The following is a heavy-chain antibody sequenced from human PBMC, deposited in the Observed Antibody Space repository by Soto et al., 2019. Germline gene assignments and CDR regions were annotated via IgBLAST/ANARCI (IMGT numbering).Heavy chain of an antibody. J-gene: IGHJ5*02. D-gene: IGHD3-10*01. CDR2: INTYNGNT. CDR3: ARGVGSGTYYNQYNWFDN. V-gene: IGHV1-18*01. Sequence: EASVKVSCKASGYTFTNYGISWVRQSPGQGLEWMGWINTYNGNTNHAQKLQGRVTMTTDTSTSTAYMELRSLRSDDTAVYYCARGVGSGTYYNQYNWFDNWGQGALVTVSS. CDR1: GYTFTNYG.